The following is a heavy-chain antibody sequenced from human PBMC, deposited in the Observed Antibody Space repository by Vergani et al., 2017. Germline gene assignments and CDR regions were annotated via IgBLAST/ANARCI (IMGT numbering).Heavy chain of an antibody. D-gene: IGHD6-6*01. V-gene: IGHV3-9*01. Sequence: EVQLVESGGGLVQPGRSLRLSCAASGFTFDDYAMHWVRQAPGKGLEWVSGISWNSGSIGYADSVKGRFTISRDNAKNSLYLQMNSLRAEDTALYYCAKDVYSSSSVGGWFDPWGQGTLVTVSS. J-gene: IGHJ5*02. CDR2: ISWNSGSI. CDR1: GFTFDDYA. CDR3: AKDVYSSSSVGGWFDP.